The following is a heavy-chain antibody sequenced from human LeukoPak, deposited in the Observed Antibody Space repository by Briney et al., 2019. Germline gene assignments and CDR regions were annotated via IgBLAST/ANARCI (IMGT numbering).Heavy chain of an antibody. Sequence: GGSLRLSCGASGFTFSSYGMHWFGKAPGKGLGWVAFIRYDGSNKYYADSVRGGFTISRDNSKNTLYRQMNSRRAEETAVYYCARDFRFYNWNDLIDYWGQGTLVTVSS. D-gene: IGHD1-1*01. CDR1: GFTFSSYG. J-gene: IGHJ4*02. V-gene: IGHV3-30*02. CDR3: ARDFRFYNWNDLIDY. CDR2: IRYDGSNK.